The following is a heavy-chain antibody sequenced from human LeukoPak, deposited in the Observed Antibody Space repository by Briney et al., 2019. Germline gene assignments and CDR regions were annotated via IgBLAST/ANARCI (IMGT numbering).Heavy chain of an antibody. CDR1: GFTFSSYW. J-gene: IGHJ3*02. CDR2: IYSGGDT. Sequence: GGSLRLSCAASGFTFSSYWMTWVRQAPGKGLECVSVIYSGGDTYYTDSVKGRFSVSRDNSKNTLYLQMNSLRADDTAVYYCARGSCSNIRCHDAFDIWGQGTMVTVSS. V-gene: IGHV3-53*01. CDR3: ARGSCSNIRCHDAFDI. D-gene: IGHD2-2*01.